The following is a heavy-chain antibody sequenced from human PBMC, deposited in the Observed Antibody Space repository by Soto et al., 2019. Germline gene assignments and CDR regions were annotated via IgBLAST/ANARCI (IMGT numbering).Heavy chain of an antibody. CDR2: IKQDGSEK. CDR3: ARRPSKYCSTTTCYASDY. CDR1: GFTFSSDW. D-gene: IGHD2-2*01. V-gene: IGHV3-7*03. J-gene: IGHJ4*02. Sequence: GGSLRLSCAASGFTFSSDWMSWVRQAPGKGLEWVANIKQDGSEKYYVDSVKGRFTISRDNAKNSLYLQMNSLRAEDTALYYCARRPSKYCSTTTCYASDYWGQGTLVTVSS.